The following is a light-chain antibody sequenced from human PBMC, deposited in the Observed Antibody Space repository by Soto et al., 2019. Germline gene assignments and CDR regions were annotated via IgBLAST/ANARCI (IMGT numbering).Light chain of an antibody. CDR3: QQSNTLVT. J-gene: IGKJ4*01. V-gene: IGKV1D-12*01. CDR1: QDISSW. Sequence: DVYLTQSPSSVSASVGDSVTITCRASQDISSWLAWYQQRPGKAPKLLIYTASLLESGVPSRFSGSGFGTDFPLTVSSLQPEDVATYYCQQSNTLVTFGGGTKVEI. CDR2: TAS.